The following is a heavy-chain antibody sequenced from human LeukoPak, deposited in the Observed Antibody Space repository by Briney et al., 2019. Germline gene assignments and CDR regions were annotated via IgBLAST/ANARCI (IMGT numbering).Heavy chain of an antibody. CDR2: MYHSGST. D-gene: IGHD2-2*01. CDR3: ASGRQDIVVVPAATDNWFDP. V-gene: IGHV4-4*02. CDR1: GGSMSSTNW. Sequence: SDTLSLTCAVSGGSMSSTNWWSWVRQPPGNGLEWIGEMYHSGSTNYNPSLKSRVTISVDKSKNQFSLKLSSVTAADTAVYYCASGRQDIVVVPAATDNWFDPWGQGTLVTVSS. J-gene: IGHJ5*02.